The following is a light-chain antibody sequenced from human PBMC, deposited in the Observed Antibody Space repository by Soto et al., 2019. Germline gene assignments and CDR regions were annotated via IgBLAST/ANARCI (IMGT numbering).Light chain of an antibody. CDR1: QSVLYRSNNKNY. CDR3: QQYYSTPYT. CDR2: WAS. Sequence: DIVMTQSPDSLAVSLGERATINCKSSQSVLYRSNNKNYFSWYQQKPGQSPKLLIYWASTRESGVPDRFSGSGSGTDFTLTISSLQAEDVAVYYCQQYYSTPYTFGQGTKLEIK. J-gene: IGKJ2*01. V-gene: IGKV4-1*01.